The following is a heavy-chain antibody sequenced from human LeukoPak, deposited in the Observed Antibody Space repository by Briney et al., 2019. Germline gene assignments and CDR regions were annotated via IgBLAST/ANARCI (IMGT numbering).Heavy chain of an antibody. Sequence: PGGSLRLSCAASGFRFRSYWMSWVRQAPGKGLEWVAKIKEDGSETFYVDSVKGRFTISRDNAKDSLDLQMNSLRAEDAALYYCARVLMVTGRGHWYFDLWGRGTLVTVSS. CDR1: GFRFRSYW. D-gene: IGHD2-21*02. V-gene: IGHV3-7*01. J-gene: IGHJ2*01. CDR3: ARVLMVTGRGHWYFDL. CDR2: IKEDGSET.